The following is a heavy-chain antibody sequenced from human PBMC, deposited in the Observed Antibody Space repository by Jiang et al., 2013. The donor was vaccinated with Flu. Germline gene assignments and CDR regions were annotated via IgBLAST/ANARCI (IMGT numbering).Heavy chain of an antibody. D-gene: IGHD1-1*01. V-gene: IGHV1-58*02. CDR3: AAAPHYQLEGHQFYHYYYMDV. CDR1: GFTFTNSA. Sequence: SVKVSCKASGFTFTNSAMQWVRQARGQRLEWIGWIVAGSGNTNYAQKFQERVTIMRDMSTATAYMELSSLKSGDTAVYYCAAAPHYQLEGHQFYHYYYMDVWGKGTTVTVSS. J-gene: IGHJ6*03. CDR2: IVAGSGNT.